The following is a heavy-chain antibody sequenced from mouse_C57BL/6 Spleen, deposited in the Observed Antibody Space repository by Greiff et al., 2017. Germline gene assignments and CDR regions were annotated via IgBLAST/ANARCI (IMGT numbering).Heavy chain of an antibody. V-gene: IGHV2-2*01. J-gene: IGHJ1*03. CDR1: GFSLTSYG. Sequence: VQLQQSGPGLVQPSQSLSITCTVSGFSLTSYGVHWVRQSPGKGLEWLGVIWSGGSTDYNAAFISRLSLSKDNSKSQVFFKMNSLQADDTAIYYCVGGLTPSCWYFDVWGTGTTVTVSS. CDR3: VGGLTPSCWYFDV. CDR2: IWSGGST. D-gene: IGHD1-1*01.